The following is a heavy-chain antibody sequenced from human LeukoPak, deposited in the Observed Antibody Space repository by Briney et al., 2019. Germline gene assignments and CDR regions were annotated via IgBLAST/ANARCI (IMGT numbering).Heavy chain of an antibody. CDR3: ARDPGGFDWLSDYSYYGMDV. J-gene: IGHJ6*02. CDR2: IYHSGST. Sequence: SQTLSLTCTVSGGSISSGGYYWSWIRQPPGKGLEWIGYIYHSGSTYYNPSLKSRVTISVDTSKNQFSVKLSSVTAADTAVYYCARDPGGFDWLSDYSYYGMDVWGQGTTVTVSS. V-gene: IGHV4-30-2*01. D-gene: IGHD3-9*01. CDR1: GGSISSGGYY.